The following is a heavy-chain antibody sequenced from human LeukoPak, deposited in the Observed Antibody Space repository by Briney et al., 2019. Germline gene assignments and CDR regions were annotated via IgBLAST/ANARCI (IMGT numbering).Heavy chain of an antibody. D-gene: IGHD6-13*01. V-gene: IGHV4-39*01. CDR2: IYYSGST. Sequence: SETLSLTCTVSGGSISSSSYYWGWIRQPPGKGLEWIGSIYYSGSTYYNPSLKSRVAISVDTSKNQFSLKLSSVTAADTAVYYCARRLAGTEDYWGQGTLVTVSS. CDR3: ARRLAGTEDY. J-gene: IGHJ4*02. CDR1: GGSISSSSYY.